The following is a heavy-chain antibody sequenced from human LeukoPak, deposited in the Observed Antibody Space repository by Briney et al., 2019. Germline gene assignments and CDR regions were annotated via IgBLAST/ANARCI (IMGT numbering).Heavy chain of an antibody. D-gene: IGHD7-27*01. J-gene: IGHJ5*02. CDR2: IYYSGST. CDR3: ARIWGQFDP. CDR1: GGSISSYY. Sequence: SETLSLTCTVSGGSISSYYWSWIRQPPGKGLEWIGYIYYSGSTNYDPSLKSRVTISVDTSKNQFSLKLSSVTAADTAVYYCARIWGQFDPWGQGTLVTVSS. V-gene: IGHV4-59*08.